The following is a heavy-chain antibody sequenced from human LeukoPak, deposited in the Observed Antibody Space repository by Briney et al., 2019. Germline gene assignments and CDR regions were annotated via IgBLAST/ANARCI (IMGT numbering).Heavy chain of an antibody. V-gene: IGHV1-8*01. CDR3: ARGTYYYGSGSYYSGNWFDP. J-gene: IGHJ5*02. CDR2: MNPNSGNT. CDR1: GYTFTSYD. Sequence: ASVKVSCKASGYTFTSYDINWVRQATGQGLEWMGWMNPNSGNTGYAQKFQGRVTMTRNTSISTAYMELSSLRSEDTAVYYCARGTYYYGSGSYYSGNWFDPWGQGTLVTVSS. D-gene: IGHD3-10*01.